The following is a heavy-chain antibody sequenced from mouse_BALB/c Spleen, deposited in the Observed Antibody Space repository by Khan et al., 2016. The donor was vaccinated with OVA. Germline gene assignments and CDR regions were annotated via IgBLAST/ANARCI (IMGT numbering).Heavy chain of an antibody. D-gene: IGHD2-14*01. CDR3: AKNYRYDVYFDY. Sequence: VQLQQSGPELVKPGASVKMSCEASGYTFTSYVIHWVKQKPGQGLEWIGSIYPFNDDTKYNEKFKGKATLTSDTSSRTAYMELRSLTSEDSAVYYCAKNYRYDVYFDYWGQGTTLTVSS. CDR1: GYTFTSYV. J-gene: IGHJ2*01. V-gene: IGHV1S136*01. CDR2: IYPFNDDT.